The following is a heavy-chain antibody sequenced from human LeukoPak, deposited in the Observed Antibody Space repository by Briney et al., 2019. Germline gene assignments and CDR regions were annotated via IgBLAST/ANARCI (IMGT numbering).Heavy chain of an antibody. CDR2: MNPNSGNT. Sequence: GASVKVTCKASGYTFTNYDINWVRQATGQGLEWMGWMNPNSGNTGYAQKSQGRVTMTRNTSISTAYMELSSLRSEDTAVYYCARRGYNWNDLYYYYGMDVWGQGTTVTVSS. V-gene: IGHV1-8*01. CDR1: GYTFTNYD. J-gene: IGHJ6*02. CDR3: ARRGYNWNDLYYYYGMDV. D-gene: IGHD1-1*01.